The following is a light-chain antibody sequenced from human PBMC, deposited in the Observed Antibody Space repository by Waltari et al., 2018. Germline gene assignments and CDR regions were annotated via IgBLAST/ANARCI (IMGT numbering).Light chain of an antibody. CDR2: EVS. CDR3: SSYTTSSAPGV. Sequence: QPALTQPASVSGSPGHSLTIPCSGTDSDVGAYDFASWYQQHPGKAPHLIIYEVSNRPSGISNRFSASKSGNTASLTISGLQAEDEADYYCSSYTTSSAPGVFGTGTRVTVL. CDR1: DSDVGAYDF. V-gene: IGLV2-14*01. J-gene: IGLJ1*01.